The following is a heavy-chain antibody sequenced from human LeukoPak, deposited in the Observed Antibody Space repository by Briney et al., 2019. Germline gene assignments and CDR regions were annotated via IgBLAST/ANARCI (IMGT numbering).Heavy chain of an antibody. D-gene: IGHD2-21*01. V-gene: IGHV4-30-4*01. CDR1: GDSLSRGDYY. CDR3: ATRMVVAPDAFYI. CDR2: IYYSGST. J-gene: IGHJ3*02. Sequence: SQTLSLTCTVSGDSLSRGDYYGSWIRQPPGKGLEWIGNIYYSGSTYYNPSLQSRLTLSVDTSKNQFSLKLNSVTAADTALYYCATRMVVAPDAFYIWGQGTMVTVSS.